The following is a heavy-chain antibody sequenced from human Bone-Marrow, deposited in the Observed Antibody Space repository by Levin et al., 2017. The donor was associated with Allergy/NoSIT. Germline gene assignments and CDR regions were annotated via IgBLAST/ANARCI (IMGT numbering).Heavy chain of an antibody. J-gene: IGHJ4*02. V-gene: IGHV4-34*01. CDR1: GGSFSGYY. CDR3: ARGKSLAVAGKIFDY. Sequence: SQTLSLTCAVYGGSFSGYYWSWIRQPPGKGLEWIGEINHSGSTNYNPSLKSRVTISVDTSKNQFSLKLSSVTAADTAVYYCARGKSLAVAGKIFDYWGQGTLVTVSS. CDR2: INHSGST. D-gene: IGHD6-19*01.